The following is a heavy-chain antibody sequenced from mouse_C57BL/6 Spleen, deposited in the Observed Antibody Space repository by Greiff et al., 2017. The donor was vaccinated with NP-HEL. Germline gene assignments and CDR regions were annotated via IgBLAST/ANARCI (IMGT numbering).Heavy chain of an antibody. D-gene: IGHD2-4*01. CDR1: GYTFTDYN. CDR2: INPNNGGT. Sequence: EVQLQQSGPELVKPGASVKMSCKASGYTFTDYNMHWVKQSHGKSLEWIGYINPNNGGTSYNQKFKGKATLTVNKSSSTAYMELRSLTSEDSAVYYCARGGPYDYNFAYWGQGTLVTVSA. V-gene: IGHV1-22*01. CDR3: ARGGPYDYNFAY. J-gene: IGHJ3*01.